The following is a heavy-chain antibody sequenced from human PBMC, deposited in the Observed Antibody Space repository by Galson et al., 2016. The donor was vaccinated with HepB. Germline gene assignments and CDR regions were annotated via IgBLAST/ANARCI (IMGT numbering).Heavy chain of an antibody. V-gene: IGHV4-31*03. CDR3: AVQQNHVFDF. J-gene: IGHJ4*02. D-gene: IGHD1-14*01. Sequence: TLSLTCSVSGVSITTNNYFWGWVRQYPGTGLEWIGYISYSGSPHYNPSLTGRVIISADTSKNQFSLTVNSVTAADTAAYYCAVQQNHVFDFWGLGTLVTVSS. CDR2: ISYSGSP. CDR1: GVSITTNNYF.